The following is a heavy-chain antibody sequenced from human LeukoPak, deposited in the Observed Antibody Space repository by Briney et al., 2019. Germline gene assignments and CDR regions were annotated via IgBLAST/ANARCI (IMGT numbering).Heavy chain of an antibody. CDR1: GFTFTNYA. J-gene: IGHJ4*02. CDR3: ARRAVSKVVVPAAPYYFDY. CDR2: ISYDVSNK. V-gene: IGHV3-30*01. D-gene: IGHD2-2*01. Sequence: PGGSLRLSCAASGFTFTNYAMHWVRQAPGKGLEWVAVISYDVSNKYYADSVEGRFTISRDNSKNTLYLQMNSLRVEDTAVYYCARRAVSKVVVPAAPYYFDYWGQGTLVTVSS.